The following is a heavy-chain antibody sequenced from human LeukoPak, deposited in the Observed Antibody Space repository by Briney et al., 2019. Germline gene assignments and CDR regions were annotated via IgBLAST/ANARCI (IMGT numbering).Heavy chain of an antibody. CDR1: GGSLSSYY. CDR2: IDYSGST. J-gene: IGHJ5*02. Sequence: PSETLSLTRTVSGGSLSSYYWSWIRQPPGKGLEWIGIIDYSGSTNYSPSLKSRVTISVDTSKNNFSLKLSSVTAAETAVYYCARLQVGATFDLWGQGALVTVSS. D-gene: IGHD1-26*01. V-gene: IGHV4-59*08. CDR3: ARLQVGATFDL.